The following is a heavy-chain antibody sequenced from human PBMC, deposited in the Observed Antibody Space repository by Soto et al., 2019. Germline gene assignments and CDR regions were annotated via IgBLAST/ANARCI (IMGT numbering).Heavy chain of an antibody. CDR3: AREGGYCTTGVCSEVEY. V-gene: IGHV6-1*01. D-gene: IGHD2-8*01. CDR2: TYYRSKWYN. J-gene: IGHJ4*02. CDR1: GPRVSSNNAA. Sequence: SRSRTCAIFGPRVSSNNAAWNWIRQSPSKGLEWLGRTYYRSKWYNDYAVSVKSRITINPDTSKNQFSLQLNSVTPEDTAVYYCAREGGYCTTGVCSEVEYWDQGTLVTVSS.